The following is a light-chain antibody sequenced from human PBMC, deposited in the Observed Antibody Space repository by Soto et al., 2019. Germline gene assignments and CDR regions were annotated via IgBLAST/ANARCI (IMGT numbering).Light chain of an antibody. CDR3: QQSYSMPYT. Sequence: DIQMTQSPSSLSASVGDRVTITCRASQSISTYLNWYQQKLGKAPKLLISGASSLQGGVPSRFSGSGSGTDFTLTISSLQPEDFATYYCQQSYSMPYTFGPGTKLEIK. J-gene: IGKJ2*01. CDR1: QSISTY. V-gene: IGKV1-39*01. CDR2: GAS.